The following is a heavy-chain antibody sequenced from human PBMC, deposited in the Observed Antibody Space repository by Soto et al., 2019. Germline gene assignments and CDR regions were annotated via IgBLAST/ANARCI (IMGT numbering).Heavy chain of an antibody. CDR3: ARGSQTYDYIWGSYRSDAFDI. J-gene: IGHJ3*02. Sequence: ASVKVSCKASGYTFTSYGISWVRQAPGQGLEWMGWISAYNGNTNYAQKLQGRVTMTTDTSTSTAYMELRSLRSDDTAVYYCARGSQTYDYIWGSYRSDAFDIWGQGTMVTVSS. CDR1: GYTFTSYG. D-gene: IGHD3-16*02. V-gene: IGHV1-18*01. CDR2: ISAYNGNT.